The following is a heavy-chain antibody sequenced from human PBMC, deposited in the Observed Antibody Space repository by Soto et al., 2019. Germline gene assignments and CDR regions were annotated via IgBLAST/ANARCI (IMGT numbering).Heavy chain of an antibody. J-gene: IGHJ4*02. CDR1: GGSFSGYY. V-gene: IGHV4-34*01. Sequence: PSETLSLTCAVYGGSFSGYYWSWIRQPPGKGLEWIGEINHSGSTNYNPSLKSRVTISVDTSKNQFSLKLSSVTAADTPVYYCARGPHQWLVRSRNYFDYWGQGTLLTVSS. CDR2: INHSGST. D-gene: IGHD6-19*01. CDR3: ARGPHQWLVRSRNYFDY.